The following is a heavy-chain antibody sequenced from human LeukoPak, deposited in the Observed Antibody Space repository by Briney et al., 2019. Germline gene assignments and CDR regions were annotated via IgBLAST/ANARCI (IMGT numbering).Heavy chain of an antibody. CDR1: GDSVSSNSAA. V-gene: IGHV6-1*01. Sequence: SQTLSLTCAISGDSVSSNSAAWNCITQSPSRGLECLGRTYYRSKWYNDYAVSVKSRITINPDTSKNQFSLQLNSVTPEDTALYYCARGWGPYSSSLDSWGQGTLVTVSS. J-gene: IGHJ4*02. CDR2: TYYRSKWYN. D-gene: IGHD6-13*01. CDR3: ARGWGPYSSSLDS.